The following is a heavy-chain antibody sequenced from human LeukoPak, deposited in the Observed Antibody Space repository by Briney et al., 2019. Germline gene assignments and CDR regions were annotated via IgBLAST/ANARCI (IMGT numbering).Heavy chain of an antibody. V-gene: IGHV3-53*05. Sequence: GGSLRLSCTVSGFTVSSDSMSWVRQAPGKGLEWVSFIYSGGSTHYSDSVKGRFTISRDNSKNTLYLQMNTLKPEDTAVYYCARDPRGPTGYDSSARDSFDYWGQGTLVTVSS. CDR2: IYSGGST. CDR1: GFTVSSDS. J-gene: IGHJ4*02. D-gene: IGHD3-22*01. CDR3: ARDPRGPTGYDSSARDSFDY.